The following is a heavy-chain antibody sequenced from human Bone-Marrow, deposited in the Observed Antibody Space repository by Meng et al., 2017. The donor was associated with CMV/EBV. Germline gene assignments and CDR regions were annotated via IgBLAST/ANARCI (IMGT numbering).Heavy chain of an antibody. CDR3: ARATGFAVGDI. CDR2: IYSSGST. J-gene: IGHJ4*02. D-gene: IGHD3-3*01. V-gene: IGHV4-34*11. CDR1: GGSFSGYY. Sequence: SETLSLTCAVYGGSFSGYYWSWIRQPPGKGLEWIGYIYSSGSTYYNPSLKSRLNILLDTSKNQFSLNLRSVTAADTAVYSCARATGFAVGDIWGQGTLVTVSS.